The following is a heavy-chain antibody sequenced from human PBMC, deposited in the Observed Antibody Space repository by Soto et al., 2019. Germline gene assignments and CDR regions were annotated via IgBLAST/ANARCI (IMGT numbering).Heavy chain of an antibody. D-gene: IGHD3-3*01. V-gene: IGHV3-23*01. J-gene: IGHJ6*03. Sequence: PGGSLRLCCAASGFTFSSYAMSWGRQAPGKGLEWVSAISGSGGSTYYADSVKGRFTISRDNSKNTLYLQMNSLRAEGTAVYYCAKDIADQYYDFWSGYYTFDCYYYYYLDVCGKGTTVTGSS. CDR3: AKDIADQYYDFWSGYYTFDCYYYYYLDV. CDR1: GFTFSSYA. CDR2: ISGSGGST.